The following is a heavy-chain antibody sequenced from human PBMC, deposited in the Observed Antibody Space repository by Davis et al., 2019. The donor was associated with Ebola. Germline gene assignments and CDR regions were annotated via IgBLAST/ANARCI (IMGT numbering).Heavy chain of an antibody. V-gene: IGHV3-13*04. J-gene: IGHJ4*02. CDR3: AKRGYIDY. Sequence: GGSLRLSCAASGFTVSSYDMHWVRQGPGKGLEWVSSMDPAGDTYYPDSVKGRFTISREGAKNSLYLQMNSLRAEDTAVYYCAKRGYIDYWGQGTLVTVSS. CDR1: GFTVSSYD. D-gene: IGHD3-10*01. CDR2: MDPAGDT.